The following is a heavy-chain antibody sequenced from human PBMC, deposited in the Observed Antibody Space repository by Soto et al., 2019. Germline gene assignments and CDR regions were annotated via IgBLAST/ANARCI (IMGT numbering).Heavy chain of an antibody. V-gene: IGHV3-30-3*01. CDR3: ARGIAAAGGYYFDY. CDR2: ISYDGSNK. Sequence: QVQLVESGGGVVQPGRSLRLSCAASGFTFSSCAMHWVRQAPGKGLEWVAVISYDGSNKYYADSVKGRFTISRDNSKNTLYLQMNSLRAEDTAVYYCARGIAAAGGYYFDYWGQGTLVTVSS. CDR1: GFTFSSCA. J-gene: IGHJ4*02. D-gene: IGHD6-13*01.